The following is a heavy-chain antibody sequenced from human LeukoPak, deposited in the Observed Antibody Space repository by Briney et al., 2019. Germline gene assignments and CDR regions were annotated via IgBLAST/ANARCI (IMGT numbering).Heavy chain of an antibody. Sequence: GASVKVSCKASGGSFTFYSISWVRQVPGQGLEWMGRIITILGKTNYAQIFQGRVTITADISSSTAYMELSRLTSEDTAVYHCAIEERGAIGYWGQGTLVTVSS. J-gene: IGHJ4*02. D-gene: IGHD1-26*01. V-gene: IGHV1-69*02. CDR2: IITILGKT. CDR3: AIEERGAIGY. CDR1: GGSFTFYS.